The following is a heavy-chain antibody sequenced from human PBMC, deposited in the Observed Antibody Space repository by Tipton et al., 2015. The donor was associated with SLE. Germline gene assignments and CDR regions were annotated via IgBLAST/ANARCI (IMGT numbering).Heavy chain of an antibody. D-gene: IGHD1-14*01. Sequence: WSWVRQPPGKGLEWIGEVSHSRSTNYNPSLKSRVTTSVDTSKNQFSLSLYSVTVEDTAVYYCARQGTGFGSGRDDYWGQGILVTVSS. CDR2: VSHSRST. CDR3: ARQGTGFGSGRDDY. J-gene: IGHJ4*02. V-gene: IGHV4-34*01.